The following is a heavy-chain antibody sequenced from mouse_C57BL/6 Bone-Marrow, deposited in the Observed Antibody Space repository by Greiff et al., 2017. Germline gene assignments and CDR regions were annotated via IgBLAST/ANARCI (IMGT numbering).Heavy chain of an antibody. CDR3: ARKGYCFDY. Sequence: VQLKESGPELVKPGASVKISCKASGYTFTDYYMNWVKQSHGKSLEWIGDINPNNGGTSYNQKFKGKATLTVDKSSSTAYMELRILTSEDSAVYYCARKGYCFDYWGQGTTLTVSS. J-gene: IGHJ2*01. CDR1: GYTFTDYY. V-gene: IGHV1-26*01. CDR2: INPNNGGT.